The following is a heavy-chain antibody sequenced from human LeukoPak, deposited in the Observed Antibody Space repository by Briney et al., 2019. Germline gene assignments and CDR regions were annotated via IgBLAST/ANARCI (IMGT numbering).Heavy chain of an antibody. V-gene: IGHV3-11*01. Sequence: GGSLRLSCAASGFTFSDSYMTWIRQAPGKGLELLSYIGGSASDVNYIDSVRGRFTISRDNAKNSLYLHMNSLTVEDTAVYYCSRDPRHNDYWGQGTLVTVSS. CDR2: IGGSASDV. CDR1: GFTFSDSY. J-gene: IGHJ4*02. CDR3: SRDPRHNDY.